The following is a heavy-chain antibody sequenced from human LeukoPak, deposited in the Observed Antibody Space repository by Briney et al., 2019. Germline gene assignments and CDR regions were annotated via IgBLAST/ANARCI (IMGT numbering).Heavy chain of an antibody. D-gene: IGHD3-22*01. Sequence: PGGSLRLSCAASGFTFDDYAMHWVRQAPGKGLEWVSLISGDGGGTKYVDSVKGRFTSSRDNSKNSLYLQMNSLRTEDTAFYYCAKVEMGRYYYDGSGYSGLAIDYWGQGTLVTVSS. J-gene: IGHJ4*02. V-gene: IGHV3-43*02. CDR1: GFTFDDYA. CDR3: AKVEMGRYYYDGSGYSGLAIDY. CDR2: ISGDGGGT.